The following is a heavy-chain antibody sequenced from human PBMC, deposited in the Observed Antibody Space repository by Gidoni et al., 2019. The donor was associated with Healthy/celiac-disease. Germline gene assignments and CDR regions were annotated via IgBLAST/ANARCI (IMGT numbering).Heavy chain of an antibody. CDR3: ARDNPYYYDSSGLDY. Sequence: QVQRVGSGGGVVRPGRSLGLPVAAPGFPFRSYAMHWVRQAPGKGLGWVAVISYDGSNKYYADSVKGRFTISRDNSKNTLYLQMNSLRAEDTAVYYCARDNPYYYDSSGLDYWGQGTLVTVSS. CDR1: GFPFRSYA. J-gene: IGHJ4*02. D-gene: IGHD3-22*01. CDR2: ISYDGSNK. V-gene: IGHV3-30*01.